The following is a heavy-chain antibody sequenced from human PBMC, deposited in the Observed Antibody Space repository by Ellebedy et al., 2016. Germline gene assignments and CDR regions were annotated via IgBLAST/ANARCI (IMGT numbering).Heavy chain of an antibody. D-gene: IGHD5-12*01. Sequence: SETLSLXCTVSGGSISSYYWSWIRQPPGKGLEWIGYIYYSGSTNYNPSLKSRVTISVDTSKNQFSLKLSSVTAADTAVYYCARRATTIKGGYYYYYMDVWGKGTTVTVSS. CDR1: GGSISSYY. CDR2: IYYSGST. CDR3: ARRATTIKGGYYYYYMDV. J-gene: IGHJ6*03. V-gene: IGHV4-59*01.